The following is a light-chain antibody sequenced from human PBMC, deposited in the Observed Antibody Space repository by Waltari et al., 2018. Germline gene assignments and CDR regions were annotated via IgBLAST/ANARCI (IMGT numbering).Light chain of an antibody. CDR3: QVWDSSSDLVV. J-gene: IGLJ2*01. CDR2: DDS. V-gene: IGLV3-21*04. Sequence: SYVLTQPPSVSVAPGKTARITCGGNNIGSKSVHWYQQKPGQAPVLVIYDDSDQPSGIPERFSGSNSGNTATLTISRVEAGDEADYYCQVWDSSSDLVVFGGGTKLTVL. CDR1: NIGSKS.